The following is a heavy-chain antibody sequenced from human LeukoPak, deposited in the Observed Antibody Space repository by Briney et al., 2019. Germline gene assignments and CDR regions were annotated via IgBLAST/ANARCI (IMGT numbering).Heavy chain of an antibody. Sequence: SETLSLTCTVSGGSISSYYWSWIRQPPGKGLEWIGYIYYSGSTNYKSSLKSRVTISVDTSKNQFSLKLSSVTAADTAVYYCARVHSSSWYRAPFDYWGQGTLVTVSS. D-gene: IGHD6-13*01. CDR2: IYYSGST. CDR1: GGSISSYY. CDR3: ARVHSSSWYRAPFDY. J-gene: IGHJ4*02. V-gene: IGHV4-59*01.